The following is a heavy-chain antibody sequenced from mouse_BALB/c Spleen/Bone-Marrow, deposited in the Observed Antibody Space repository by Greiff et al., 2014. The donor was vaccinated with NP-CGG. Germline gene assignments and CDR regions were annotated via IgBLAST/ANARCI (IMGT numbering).Heavy chain of an antibody. Sequence: VHVKQSGAELVRPGALVKLSCKASGFNIKDYYMHWVKQRPEQGLEWIGWIDPENGNTIYDPKFQGKASITADTSSNTAYLQXXXLTXEDTAVYYCAGGNYRFAYWGQGTLVTVSA. J-gene: IGHJ3*01. CDR3: AGGNYRFAY. CDR2: IDPENGNT. CDR1: GFNIKDYY. V-gene: IGHV14-1*02. D-gene: IGHD2-1*01.